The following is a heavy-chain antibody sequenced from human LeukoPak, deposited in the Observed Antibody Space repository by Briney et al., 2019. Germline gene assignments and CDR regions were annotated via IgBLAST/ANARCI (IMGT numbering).Heavy chain of an antibody. CDR2: FDPEDGET. CDR3: AREETVDTAMSIDY. D-gene: IGHD5-18*01. CDR1: GYTLTELS. V-gene: IGHV1-24*01. J-gene: IGHJ4*02. Sequence: ASVKVSCKVSGYTLTELSINWVRQAPGKGLEGKGGFDPEDGETIYAQKFLGRVSMTEDTSTDTAYMELSSLRSDDSAVYYCAREETVDTAMSIDYWGQGTLVTVSS.